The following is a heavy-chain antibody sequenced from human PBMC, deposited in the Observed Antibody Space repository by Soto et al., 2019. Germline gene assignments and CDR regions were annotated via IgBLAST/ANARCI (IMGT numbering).Heavy chain of an antibody. CDR1: GFTFSNAW. V-gene: IGHV3-15*01. Sequence: EVQLVESGGGLVKPGGSLRLSCAASGFTFSNAWMSWVRQAPGKGLEWVGRIKSKTDGGTTDYAAPVKGRFTISRDDQKNTLYLQMNSLKTEDTAVYYCTTGTYNSGSGSYYKRFRFDPWGQGTLVTVSS. D-gene: IGHD3-10*01. CDR2: IKSKTDGGTT. J-gene: IGHJ5*02. CDR3: TTGTYNSGSGSYYKRFRFDP.